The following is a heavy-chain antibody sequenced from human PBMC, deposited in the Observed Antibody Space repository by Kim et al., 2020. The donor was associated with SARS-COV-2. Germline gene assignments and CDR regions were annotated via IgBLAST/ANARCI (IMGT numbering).Heavy chain of an antibody. CDR3: ARVTTWGYYFDY. CDR2: IYYSGST. J-gene: IGHJ4*02. CDR1: GGSISSGDYY. Sequence: SETLSLTCTVSGGSISSGDYYWSWIRQPPGKGLEWIGYIYYSGSTYYNPSLKSRVTISVDTSKNQFSMKLSSVTAADTAVYYCARVTTWGYYFDYWGQGTLVTVSS. V-gene: IGHV4-30-4*01. D-gene: IGHD4-17*01.